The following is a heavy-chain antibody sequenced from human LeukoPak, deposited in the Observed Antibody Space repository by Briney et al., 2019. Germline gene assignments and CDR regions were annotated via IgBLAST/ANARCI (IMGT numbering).Heavy chain of an antibody. D-gene: IGHD5-12*01. CDR1: GGSISSGGYY. Sequence: PSQTLSLTCTVSGGSISSGGYYWSWIRQHPGKGLEWIGYIYYSGSTYYNPSLKSRVTISVDTSKNQFSLKLSSVTAADTAVYYCARDYVDIVATTYGMDVWGQGTTVTVSS. CDR3: ARDYVDIVATTYGMDV. J-gene: IGHJ6*02. CDR2: IYYSGST. V-gene: IGHV4-31*03.